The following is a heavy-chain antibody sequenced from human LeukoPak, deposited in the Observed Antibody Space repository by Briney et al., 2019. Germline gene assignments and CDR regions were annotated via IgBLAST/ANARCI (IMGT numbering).Heavy chain of an antibody. CDR3: ARREDSSSWYFDY. CDR1: GYSFTNYW. Sequence: GESLKISCKGSGYSFTNYWIGWVRQMPGKGLEWMGTIYPDDSDTRYSPSFQGQVTISADKSITTAYLQWSSLKASDTAMYYCARREDSSSWYFDYWGQGTLVTVSS. V-gene: IGHV5-51*01. J-gene: IGHJ4*02. D-gene: IGHD6-13*01. CDR2: IYPDDSDT.